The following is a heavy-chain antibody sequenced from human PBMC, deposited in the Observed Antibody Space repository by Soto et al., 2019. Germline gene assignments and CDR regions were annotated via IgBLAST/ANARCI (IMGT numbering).Heavy chain of an antibody. CDR3: ARDYVILTGYFYYGMDV. CDR2: INHSGST. Sequence: PSETLSLTCAVYGGSFSGYYWSWIRQPPGKGLEWIGEINHSGSTNYNPSLKSRVTISVDTSKNQFSLKLSSVTAADTAVYYCARDYVILTGYFYYGMDVWGQGTTVTVSS. D-gene: IGHD3-9*01. CDR1: GGSFSGYY. V-gene: IGHV4-34*01. J-gene: IGHJ6*02.